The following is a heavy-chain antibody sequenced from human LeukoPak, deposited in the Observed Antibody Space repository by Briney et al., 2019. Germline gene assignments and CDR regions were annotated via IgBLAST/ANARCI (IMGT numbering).Heavy chain of an antibody. J-gene: IGHJ4*02. D-gene: IGHD6-19*01. V-gene: IGHV3-23*01. Sequence: GGSLRLSCAASGFTFASYAMRWVRQAPGKGLEWVSSITGSGDTTYYADSVRGRFTISRDNSKNTLYLQMNSLRAEDTAVYYCASSAGALIDCWGQGTLVIVSS. CDR2: ITGSGDTT. CDR3: ASSAGALIDC. CDR1: GFTFASYA.